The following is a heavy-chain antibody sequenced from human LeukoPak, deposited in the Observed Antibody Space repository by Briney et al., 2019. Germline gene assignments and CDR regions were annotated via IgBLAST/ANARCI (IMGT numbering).Heavy chain of an antibody. CDR2: ISSNGGST. CDR1: GFTFSSYA. D-gene: IGHD3-10*01. Sequence: GGSLRLSCAASGFTFSSYAMHWVRQAPGKGLEYVSAISSNGGSTYYANSVKGRFTISRDNSKNTLYLQMGSLRAEDMAVYHRARGYYGSAYFDYWGQGTLVTVSS. J-gene: IGHJ4*02. V-gene: IGHV3-64*01. CDR3: ARGYYGSAYFDY.